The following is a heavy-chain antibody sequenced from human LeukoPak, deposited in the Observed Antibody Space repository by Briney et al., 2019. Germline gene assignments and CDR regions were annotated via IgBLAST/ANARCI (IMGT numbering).Heavy chain of an antibody. J-gene: IGHJ6*03. V-gene: IGHV4-31*03. D-gene: IGHD6-19*01. CDR2: IYYSGST. CDR3: ARGGGWYGSYYYYYMDV. Sequence: PSETLSLTCTVSGGSISSGGYYWSWIRQHPGKGLEWIGYIYYSGSTYYNPSLKSRVTISVDTSKNQFSLKLSSVTAADTAVYYCARGGGWYGSYYYYYMDVWGKGTTVTVSS. CDR1: GGSISSGGYY.